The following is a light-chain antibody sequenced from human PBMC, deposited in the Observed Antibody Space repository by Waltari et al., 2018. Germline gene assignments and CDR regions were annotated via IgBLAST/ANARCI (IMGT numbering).Light chain of an antibody. CDR2: RHN. CDR1: SSNIGAGYD. J-gene: IGLJ3*02. V-gene: IGLV1-40*01. CDR3: QSYDKLLSGSL. Sequence: QSVLTQPPSVSGAPGQSLTISCPATSSNIGAGYDVHWDQQFPGTASKLLIYRHNTRPSGVPCLFSASKSGTSASLAITGLQAEDEADYYCQSYDKLLSGSLFGGGTKLTV.